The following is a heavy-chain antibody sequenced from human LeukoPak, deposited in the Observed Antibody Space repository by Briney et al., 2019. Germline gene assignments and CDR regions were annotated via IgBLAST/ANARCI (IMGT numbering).Heavy chain of an antibody. CDR2: IKQDGSDK. Sequence: GGSLRLSCAAYGFTFSAYWMSWVRQAPGKGLEWVANIKQDGSDKYYVDSVKGRFTISRDNAKNSLYLQMNSLRAEDTAVYYCARKTVVGSYFDYWGRGTPVTVSS. J-gene: IGHJ4*02. D-gene: IGHD4-23*01. CDR1: GFTFSAYW. V-gene: IGHV3-7*03. CDR3: ARKTVVGSYFDY.